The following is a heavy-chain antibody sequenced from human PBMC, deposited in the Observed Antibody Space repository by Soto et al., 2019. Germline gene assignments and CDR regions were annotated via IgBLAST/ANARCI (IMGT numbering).Heavy chain of an antibody. Sequence: EVQLLESGGGLVQPGGSLRLSCAASGFTFSSYAMSWVRQAPGKGLEWVSAVSGSGGSTYYADSVKGRFTIPRDNSKNTLYLQVNSPRAEDTAVYYCAKGLWANYDLLTDYFADWGRRTLVPVSS. CDR1: GFTFSSYA. D-gene: IGHD3-9*01. CDR3: AKGLWANYDLLTDYFAD. V-gene: IGHV3-23*01. J-gene: IGHJ4*02. CDR2: VSGSGGST.